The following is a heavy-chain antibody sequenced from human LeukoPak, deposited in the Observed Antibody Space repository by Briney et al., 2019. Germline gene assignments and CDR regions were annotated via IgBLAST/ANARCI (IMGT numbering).Heavy chain of an antibody. V-gene: IGHV3-21*01. CDR3: ARPYASGSYYPGY. CDR2: ISYSSSYI. D-gene: IGHD3-10*01. CDR1: GFTFSTYS. J-gene: IGHJ4*02. Sequence: GGSLRFSCAASGFTFSTYSVNWVRQAPGKGLEWVSSISYSSSYIYYADSVKGRFTISRDDAKNSPYLQMNSLRAEDTAVYYCARPYASGSYYPGYWGQGTLVTVSS.